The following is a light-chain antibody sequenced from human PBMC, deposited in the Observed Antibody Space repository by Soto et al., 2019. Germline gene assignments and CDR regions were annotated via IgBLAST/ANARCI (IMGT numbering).Light chain of an antibody. CDR3: QSYDISLSASVV. CDR1: SSNIGAGYD. CDR2: GNS. J-gene: IGLJ2*01. V-gene: IGLV1-40*01. Sequence: QSVLTQPPSVSGAPGQRVTISCNGSSSNIGAGYDVHWYQQLPGTAPKLLIYGNSNRPSGVPDRFSGSKSGTSASLAITGLQAEDEADYYCQSYDISLSASVVFGGGTKLTVL.